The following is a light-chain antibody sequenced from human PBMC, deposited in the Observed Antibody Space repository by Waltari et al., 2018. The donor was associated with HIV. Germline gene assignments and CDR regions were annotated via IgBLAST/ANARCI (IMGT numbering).Light chain of an antibody. CDR1: SSDVGSYNL. CDR2: EVS. CDR3: CSYAGSSTLI. V-gene: IGLV2-23*02. J-gene: IGLJ2*01. Sequence: QSALTQPDSVSGSPGQSITISCTGTSSDVGSYNLVSWYQQNPDKAPKLMIYEVSKRPSGVSNRFSGSKSGNTASLTISGLQAEDEAAYYCCSYAGSSTLIFGGGTKLTVL.